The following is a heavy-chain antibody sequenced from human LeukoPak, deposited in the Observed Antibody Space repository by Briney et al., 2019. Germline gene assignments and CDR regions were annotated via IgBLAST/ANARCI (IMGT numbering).Heavy chain of an antibody. J-gene: IGHJ4*02. V-gene: IGHV3-64D*09. Sequence: SGGSLRLSCSASGFTFSTYAMHWVRQAPGKGLEYVSAITSSGGSTFYADSVKGRFTISRDNSKNTLYLQTSSLRTEDTAVYYCVGYYYGSGSLPGHWGQGTLVTVSS. CDR1: GFTFSTYA. D-gene: IGHD3-10*01. CDR2: ITSSGGST. CDR3: VGYYYGSGSLPGH.